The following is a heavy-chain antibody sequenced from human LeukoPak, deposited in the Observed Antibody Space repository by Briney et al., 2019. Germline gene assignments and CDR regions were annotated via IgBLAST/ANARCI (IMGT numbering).Heavy chain of an antibody. D-gene: IGHD3-3*01. CDR2: ISSRGTFI. Sequence: GGSLRLSCAVSGFTFSSFGMNWVRQAPGKGLEGVSFISSRGTFIYYADSVKGRFTISRDNAKNSLSLEMNSLSAEDTAVYYCARARSPPHLEWLSNYDYYYMDVWGKGTTVTVSS. CDR1: GFTFSSFG. J-gene: IGHJ6*03. V-gene: IGHV3-21*04. CDR3: ARARSPPHLEWLSNYDYYYMDV.